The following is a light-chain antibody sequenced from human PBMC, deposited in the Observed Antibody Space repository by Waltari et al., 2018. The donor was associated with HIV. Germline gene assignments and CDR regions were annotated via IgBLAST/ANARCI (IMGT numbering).Light chain of an antibody. Sequence: SSELTQDPAVSVALGQTVRITCQGDSLRSYYASWYQQKPGQAPVLVIYGKNNRPSGFPDRFSGSSSGNTASLTITGAQAEDEADYYCNSRDSSGNHLVFGGGTKLTVL. J-gene: IGLJ2*01. V-gene: IGLV3-19*01. CDR2: GKN. CDR1: SLRSYY. CDR3: NSRDSSGNHLV.